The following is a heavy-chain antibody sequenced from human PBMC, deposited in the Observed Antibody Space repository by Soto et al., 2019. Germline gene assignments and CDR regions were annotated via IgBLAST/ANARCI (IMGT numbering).Heavy chain of an antibody. CDR1: GYTFTSCG. CDR2: ISAYNGNT. CDR3: ASNYLYYYGSGNTNYYGMDV. D-gene: IGHD3-10*01. V-gene: IGHV1-18*01. J-gene: IGHJ6*02. Sequence: GASVKVSCKASGYTFTSCGISWVRQAPGQGLEWMGWISAYNGNTNYAQKLQGRVTMTTDTSTSTAYMELRSLRSDDTAVYYCASNYLYYYGSGNTNYYGMDVWGQGTTVTVSS.